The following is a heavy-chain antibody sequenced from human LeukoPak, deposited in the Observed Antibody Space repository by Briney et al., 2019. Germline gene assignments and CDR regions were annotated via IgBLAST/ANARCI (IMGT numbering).Heavy chain of an antibody. D-gene: IGHD3-22*01. CDR3: ARGLWDYYYDSSGYFDY. Sequence: SETLSLTCTVSGGSISSYYWSWIRQPPGKGLEWIGYIYYSGSTNYNPSLKSRVTISVDTPKNQFSLKLSSVTAADTAVYYCARGLWDYYYDSSGYFDYWGQGTLVTVSS. V-gene: IGHV4-59*01. CDR2: IYYSGST. J-gene: IGHJ4*02. CDR1: GGSISSYY.